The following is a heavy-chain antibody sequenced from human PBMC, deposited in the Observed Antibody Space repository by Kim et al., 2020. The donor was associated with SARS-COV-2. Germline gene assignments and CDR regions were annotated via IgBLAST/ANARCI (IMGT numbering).Heavy chain of an antibody. V-gene: IGHV3-23*01. Sequence: GGSLRLSCVTSGFTFRTYAMSWVRQAPGKGLEWVSAISGSGATTHYADSVKGRFTISRDNSMNTLSLQMTSLRVEDSALYYCAKDGDTSTTRTDSLDIWGQGTMVTVSS. CDR1: GFTFRTYA. CDR3: AKDGDTSTTRTDSLDI. D-gene: IGHD3-10*01. J-gene: IGHJ3*02. CDR2: ISGSGATT.